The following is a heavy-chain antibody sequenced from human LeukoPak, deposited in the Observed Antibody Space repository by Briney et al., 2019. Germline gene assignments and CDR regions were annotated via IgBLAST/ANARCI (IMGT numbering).Heavy chain of an antibody. CDR1: GYSFTSYW. D-gene: IGHD6-13*01. Sequence: GETLKISCKGSGYSFTSYWIGWVRQMPGKGLEWRGIIYPGDSDTRYGPSFQGQVTISADKSISTAYLQWSSLKASDTAMYYCARPHQGADSSSWDGNFQHWGQGTLVTVSS. CDR2: IYPGDSDT. V-gene: IGHV5-51*01. J-gene: IGHJ1*01. CDR3: ARPHQGADSSSWDGNFQH.